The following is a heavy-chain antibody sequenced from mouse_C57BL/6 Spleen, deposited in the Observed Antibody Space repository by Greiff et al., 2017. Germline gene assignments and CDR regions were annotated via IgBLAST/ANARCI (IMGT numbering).Heavy chain of an antibody. J-gene: IGHJ2*01. Sequence: EVMLVESGGDLVKPGGSLKLSCAASGFTFSSYGMSWVRQTPDKRLEWVATISSGGSYTYYPDSVKGRFTISRDNAKNTLYLQMSSLKSEDTAMYYCARGTAQVYYFDYWGQGTTLTVSS. CDR1: GFTFSSYG. CDR3: ARGTAQVYYFDY. CDR2: ISSGGSYT. D-gene: IGHD3-2*02. V-gene: IGHV5-6*01.